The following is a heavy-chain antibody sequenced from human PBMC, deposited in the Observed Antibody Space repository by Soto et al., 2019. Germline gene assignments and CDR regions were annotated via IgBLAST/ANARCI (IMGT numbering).Heavy chain of an antibody. J-gene: IGHJ5*02. D-gene: IGHD3-9*01. Sequence: EVQLLESGGDLIQPGGSLRLSCAASGFAFNNYALSWVRQAPGKGLEWVSGISISAGSTYYADSVKGRFTISRDNSKNTLYLQMTSLRVEDTAIYYCAKEGYDILTCMYNWFDPWGQGTLVIVSS. V-gene: IGHV3-23*01. CDR3: AKEGYDILTCMYNWFDP. CDR1: GFAFNNYA. CDR2: ISISAGST.